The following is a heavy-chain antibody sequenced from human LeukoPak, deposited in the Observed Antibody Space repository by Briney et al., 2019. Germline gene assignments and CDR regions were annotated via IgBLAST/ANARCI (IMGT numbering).Heavy chain of an antibody. D-gene: IGHD6-13*01. CDR1: GFAFSSYV. V-gene: IGHV3-23*01. J-gene: IGHJ4*02. CDR2: IGGSVGSM. Sequence: GGSLRLSRAASGFAFSSYVMSWVRQAPGKGLEWVSNIGGSVGSMFYAASVKGRFAISRDNSKKTLFLQMNNLRVEDTAVYYCAKRGNSWDLFDYWGQGTLVTVSS. CDR3: AKRGNSWDLFDY.